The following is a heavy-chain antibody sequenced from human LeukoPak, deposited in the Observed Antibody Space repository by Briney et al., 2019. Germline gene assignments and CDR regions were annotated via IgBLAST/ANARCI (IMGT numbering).Heavy chain of an antibody. CDR2: MNPNSGNT. Sequence: ASVKVSCKASGYTFTSYDINWGRQSTGQGLEWMGWMNPNSGNTGYAQKFQGRVTMTRNTSISTACMELSSLRSEDTAVYYCARGPISPLPHYGMDVWGQGTTVTVSS. V-gene: IGHV1-8*01. CDR1: GYTFTSYD. D-gene: IGHD3-9*01. CDR3: ARGPISPLPHYGMDV. J-gene: IGHJ6*02.